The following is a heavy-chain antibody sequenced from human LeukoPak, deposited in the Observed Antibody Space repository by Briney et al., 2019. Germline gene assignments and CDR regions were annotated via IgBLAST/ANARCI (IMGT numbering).Heavy chain of an antibody. V-gene: IGHV4-4*07. Sequence: SETLSLTCTVSGGSISSYYWSWIRQPAGKGLEWIGRIYTSGSTNYNPSLKSRVTMSVDTSKNQFSLKLSSVTAADTAVYYCARDHIPCCSGGSCYSQTNWYFDLWGRGTLVTVSS. CDR1: GGSISSYY. J-gene: IGHJ2*01. D-gene: IGHD2-15*01. CDR3: ARDHIPCCSGGSCYSQTNWYFDL. CDR2: IYTSGST.